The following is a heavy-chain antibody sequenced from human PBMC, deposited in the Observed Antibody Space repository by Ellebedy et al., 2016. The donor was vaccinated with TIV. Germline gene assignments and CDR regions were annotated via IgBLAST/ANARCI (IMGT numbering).Heavy chain of an antibody. CDR1: GFTFSSHA. J-gene: IGHJ4*02. Sequence: GESLKISCAASGFTFSSHALHWVRQAPGQGLEWVAFISFDGNNKSYADSVKGRFTVARDTSKNTLFLQMNSLRDEDTAVYYCTKDSGWEHEYWGQGTLVTVSS. D-gene: IGHD4-23*01. V-gene: IGHV3-30*02. CDR2: ISFDGNNK. CDR3: TKDSGWEHEY.